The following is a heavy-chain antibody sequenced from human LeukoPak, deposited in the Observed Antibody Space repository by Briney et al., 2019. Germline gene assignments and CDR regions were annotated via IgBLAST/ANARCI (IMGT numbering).Heavy chain of an antibody. D-gene: IGHD4/OR15-4a*01. V-gene: IGHV4-34*01. CDR1: GGSFSGYY. J-gene: IGHJ4*02. CDR2: INHSGST. Sequence: SETLSLTCAVYGGSFSGYYWSWICHPPGKGLELIGEINHSGSTNYNPSLKSRVTISVDTSKNQFSLKLSSVTAADTAVYYCARIRQFVPTIDYWGQGTLVTVSS. CDR3: ARIRQFVPTIDY.